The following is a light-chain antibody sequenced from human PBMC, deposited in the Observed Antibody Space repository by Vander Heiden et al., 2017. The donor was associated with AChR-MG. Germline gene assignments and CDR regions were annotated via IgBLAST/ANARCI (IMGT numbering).Light chain of an antibody. Sequence: QSVLTQPPSASGTPGQRVTISCSGSSSNIGSNTVNWYQQLPGTAPKLLIYSNNQLPSGVPDRFSGSKSGTSASLAISGLQSEDEADYYCAAWDDSLNGGVFGGGTKLTVL. CDR3: AAWDDSLNGGV. J-gene: IGLJ3*02. V-gene: IGLV1-44*01. CDR2: SNN. CDR1: SSNIGSNT.